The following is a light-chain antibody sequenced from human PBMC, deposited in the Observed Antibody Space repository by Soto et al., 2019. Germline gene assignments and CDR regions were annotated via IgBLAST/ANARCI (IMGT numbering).Light chain of an antibody. J-gene: IGKJ4*01. CDR1: QGIAPY. CDR2: AAS. CDR3: QKYNSAPRT. V-gene: IGKV1-27*01. Sequence: DVQMTQSPSSLSASVGDRVTITCRASQGIAPYLAWFQQKPGKVPKLLIYAASTLQWGVPSRFSGSGSGTDFTLTISSLQPEDVATYYCQKYNSAPRTFGGGTKVEIK.